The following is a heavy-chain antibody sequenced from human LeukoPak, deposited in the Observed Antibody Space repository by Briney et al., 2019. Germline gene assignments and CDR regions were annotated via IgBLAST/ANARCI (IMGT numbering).Heavy chain of an antibody. J-gene: IGHJ5*02. CDR3: ARVKSPRLEAIYCDSVSCPNWFDP. V-gene: IGHV1-8*01. CDR2: MNPNSGNS. Sequence: EASVKVSCKASGYTFTNYGINWVRQASGQGFEWMGWMNPNSGNSGYAQKFQGRLTMTRDTSISTAYMELSGLRSDDTAVYFCARVKSPRLEAIYCDSVSCPNWFDPWGQGTLVTVSS. CDR1: GYTFTNYG. D-gene: IGHD2/OR15-2a*01.